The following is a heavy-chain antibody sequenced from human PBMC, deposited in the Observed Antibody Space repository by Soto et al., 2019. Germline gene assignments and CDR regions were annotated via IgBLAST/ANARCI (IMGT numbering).Heavy chain of an antibody. J-gene: IGHJ3*02. V-gene: IGHV3-48*01. D-gene: IGHD2-15*01. CDR2: ISSSSSTI. CDR3: ERDAMGCSGGSCYSSAFDI. CDR1: GFTFSSYS. Sequence: EVQLVESGGGLVQPGGSLRLSCAASGFTFSSYSMNWVRQAPGKGLVWVSYISSSSSTIYYADSVKGRFTISRDNAKNSLYLQMNSLRAEDTAVYYCERDAMGCSGGSCYSSAFDIWGQGTMVTVSS.